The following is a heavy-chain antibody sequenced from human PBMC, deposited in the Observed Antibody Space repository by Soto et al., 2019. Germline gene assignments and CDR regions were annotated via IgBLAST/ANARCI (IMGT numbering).Heavy chain of an antibody. Sequence: ASVKVSCEACGYTFTSYAMHWVRQAPGQRLEWMGWINAGNGNTKYSQKFQGRVTIIRDTSASTAYMELSSLRSEDTAVYYCARGSGYYYWDDYWGQGTLVTVSS. J-gene: IGHJ4*02. CDR1: GYTFTSYA. V-gene: IGHV1-3*01. CDR2: INAGNGNT. CDR3: ARGSGYYYWDDY. D-gene: IGHD3-22*01.